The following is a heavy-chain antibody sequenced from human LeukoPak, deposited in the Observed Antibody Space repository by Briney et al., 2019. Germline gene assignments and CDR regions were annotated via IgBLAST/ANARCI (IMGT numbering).Heavy chain of an antibody. CDR2: ISSSGSTI. CDR1: GFTFSAAW. Sequence: GGSLRLSCAASGFTFSAAWMNWVRQAPGKGLEWVSYISSSGSTIYYADSVKGRLTISRDNAKNSLYLQMNSLRAEDTAVYYCARELGGGGWFDPWGRGTLVTVSS. D-gene: IGHD2-15*01. V-gene: IGHV3-48*03. CDR3: ARELGGGGWFDP. J-gene: IGHJ5*02.